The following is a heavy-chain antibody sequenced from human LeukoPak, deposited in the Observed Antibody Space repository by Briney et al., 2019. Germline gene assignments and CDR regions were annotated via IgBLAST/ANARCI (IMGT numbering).Heavy chain of an antibody. D-gene: IGHD5-18*01. V-gene: IGHV3-53*01. Sequence: GGSLRLSCAASGFTVSNNYINWVRQAPGEGLEWVSVIYSGGSTYYADSVKGRFTISRDNSKSTLYLQMNSLRAEDTAVYYCARGYNFGFLYWGQGTLVTVSS. J-gene: IGHJ4*02. CDR3: ARGYNFGFLY. CDR1: GFTVSNNY. CDR2: IYSGGST.